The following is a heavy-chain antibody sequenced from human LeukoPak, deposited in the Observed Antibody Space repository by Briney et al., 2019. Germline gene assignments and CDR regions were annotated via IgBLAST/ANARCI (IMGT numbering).Heavy chain of an antibody. CDR1: GFTFSGYS. CDR2: ISSSGR. CDR3: ARDGNFDI. V-gene: IGHV3-11*04. J-gene: IGHJ3*02. Sequence: GGSLRLSCAASGFTFSGYSMTWIRQAPGRGLEWVSHISSSGRVYADSVKGRFTISRDNAKNSLYLQMNSLRAEDTAVYYCARDGNFDIWGQGTMVTVSS.